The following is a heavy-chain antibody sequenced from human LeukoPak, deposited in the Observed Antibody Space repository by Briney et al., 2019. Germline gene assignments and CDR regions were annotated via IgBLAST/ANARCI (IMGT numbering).Heavy chain of an antibody. D-gene: IGHD6-13*01. CDR2: INPSGGST. J-gene: IGHJ4*02. CDR1: GYTFTGYY. CDR3: ARSSGDSSSWYVDY. Sequence: VASVKVSCKASGYTFTGYYMHWVRQAPGQGLEWMGWINPSGGSTSYAQRFQGRVTMTRDTSTTTVHMELSSLRSEDTAVYYCARSSGDSSSWYVDYWGQGTLVTVSS. V-gene: IGHV1-46*01.